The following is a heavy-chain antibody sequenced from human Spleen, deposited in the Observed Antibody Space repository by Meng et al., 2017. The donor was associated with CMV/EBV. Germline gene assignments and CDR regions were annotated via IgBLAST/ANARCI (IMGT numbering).Heavy chain of an antibody. CDR1: GYTFTSYD. Sequence: KASGYTFTSYDIHWVRQATGQGLEWMGRMNPNSGNTGYAEKFQGRVTITTDESTSTAYMELSSLRSEDTAVYYCALGIVGAMYYFDYWGQGTLVTVSS. CDR2: MNPNSGNT. CDR3: ALGIVGAMYYFDY. D-gene: IGHD1-26*01. V-gene: IGHV1-8*01. J-gene: IGHJ4*02.